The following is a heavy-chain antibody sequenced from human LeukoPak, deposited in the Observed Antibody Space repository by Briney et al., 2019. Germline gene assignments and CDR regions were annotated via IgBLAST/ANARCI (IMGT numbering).Heavy chain of an antibody. CDR2: ISSSSYI. CDR1: GFTISSYS. D-gene: IGHD5-12*01. J-gene: IGHJ4*02. CDR3: ARGSGYGYLDY. V-gene: IGHV3-21*01. Sequence: GGSLRLSCAASGFTISSYSMNWVRQAPGKGLEWVSSISSSSYIYYADSVKGRFTISRDNAKNSLYLQMNSLRAEDTAVYYCARGSGYGYLDYWGQGTLVTVSS.